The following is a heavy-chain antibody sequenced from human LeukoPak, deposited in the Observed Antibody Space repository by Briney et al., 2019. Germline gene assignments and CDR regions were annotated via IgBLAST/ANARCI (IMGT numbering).Heavy chain of an antibody. V-gene: IGHV4-31*03. CDR2: IYYSGST. CDR3: ARDSTWLRYFDY. J-gene: IGHJ4*02. D-gene: IGHD5-12*01. CDR1: GGSISSGGYY. Sequence: SETLSLTCTVSGGSISSGGYYWSWIRQHPGKGLEWIGYIYYSGSTYYNPSLKSRVTISVDTSKNQFSLKLSSVTAADTAVYYCARDSTWLRYFDYWGQGTLVTVSS.